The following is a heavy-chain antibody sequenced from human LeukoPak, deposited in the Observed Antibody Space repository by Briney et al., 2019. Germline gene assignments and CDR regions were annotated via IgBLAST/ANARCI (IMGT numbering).Heavy chain of an antibody. V-gene: IGHV5-51*01. CDR3: ARHRTTSSLGWFDP. J-gene: IGHJ5*02. CDR1: GYIFTSYW. D-gene: IGHD2-2*01. Sequence: GESLKISCKGSGYIFTSYWIDWVRQMPGKGLEWMGIIYPGDSDTRYSPTFQGQVTISADKSISTAYLQWSSLKASDTAIYYCARHRTTSSLGWFDPWGQGTLVTVSS. CDR2: IYPGDSDT.